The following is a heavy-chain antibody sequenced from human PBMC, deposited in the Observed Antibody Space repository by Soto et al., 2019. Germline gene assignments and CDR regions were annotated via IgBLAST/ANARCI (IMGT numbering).Heavy chain of an antibody. J-gene: IGHJ4*02. D-gene: IGHD3-9*01. Sequence: ECLKVSLKGSGYRFTSYWIIWVRQMPGKGLEWMGRIDPSDSYTNYSPSFQGHVTISADKSISTAYLQWSSLKASDTAMYYWARHSESLRYFSSDWGQGTLVTVSS. CDR1: GYRFTSYW. CDR2: IDPSDSYT. V-gene: IGHV5-10-1*01. CDR3: ARHSESLRYFSSD.